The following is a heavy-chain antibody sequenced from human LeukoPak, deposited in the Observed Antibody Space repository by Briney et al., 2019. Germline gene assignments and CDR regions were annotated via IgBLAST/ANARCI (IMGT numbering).Heavy chain of an antibody. CDR1: GGSFSGYY. V-gene: IGHV4-34*01. J-gene: IGHJ4*02. Sequence: PLETLSLTCAVYGGSFSGYYWSWIRQPPGKGLEWIGEINHSGSTNYNPSLKSRVTISVDTSKNQFSLKLSSVTAADTAVYYCARARNKGSLFDYWGQGTLVTVSS. D-gene: IGHD1/OR15-1a*01. CDR2: INHSGST. CDR3: ARARNKGSLFDY.